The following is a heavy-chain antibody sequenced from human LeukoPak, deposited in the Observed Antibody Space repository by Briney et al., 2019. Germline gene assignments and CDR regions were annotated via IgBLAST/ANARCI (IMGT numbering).Heavy chain of an antibody. Sequence: SGTLSLTCGVSGGSISGTNWWSWVRQPPGQGLEWIGEISLRGLTNYDPALRSRLTMSLDESKNQVSLNLTSGTAADTAVYYCSRESGPFSPFGFWGQGTLVSVHS. CDR2: ISLRGLT. CDR1: GGSISGTNW. J-gene: IGHJ4*02. CDR3: SRESGPFSPFGF. D-gene: IGHD1-26*01. V-gene: IGHV4-4*02.